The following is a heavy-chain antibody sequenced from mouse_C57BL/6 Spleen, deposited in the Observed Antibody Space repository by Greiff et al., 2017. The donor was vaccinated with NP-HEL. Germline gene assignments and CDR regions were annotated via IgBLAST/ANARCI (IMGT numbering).Heavy chain of an antibody. CDR2: IDPSDSYT. V-gene: IGHV1-59*01. Sequence: QVQLQQPGAELVRPGTSVKLSCKASGYTFTSYWMHWVKQRPGQGLEWIGVIDPSDSYTNYNQKFKGKATLTVDTSSSTAYMQLSSLTSEDSAVYYCASYGSSSAWFAYWGQGTLVTVSA. J-gene: IGHJ3*01. CDR3: ASYGSSSAWFAY. D-gene: IGHD1-1*01. CDR1: GYTFTSYW.